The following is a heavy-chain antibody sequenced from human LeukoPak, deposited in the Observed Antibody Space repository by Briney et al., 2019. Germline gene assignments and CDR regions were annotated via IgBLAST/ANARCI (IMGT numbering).Heavy chain of an antibody. J-gene: IGHJ4*02. D-gene: IGHD3-16*01. Sequence: PGGSLRLSCAASGFTFSNDAMSWVRQAPGKGLEWVSAIGGGGGSTYYADSVKGRFTISRDNSKNTLYLQMNVLRADDTAVYYCANGRGIMGDYWGQGTLVTVSS. V-gene: IGHV3-23*01. CDR1: GFTFSNDA. CDR2: IGGGGGST. CDR3: ANGRGIMGDY.